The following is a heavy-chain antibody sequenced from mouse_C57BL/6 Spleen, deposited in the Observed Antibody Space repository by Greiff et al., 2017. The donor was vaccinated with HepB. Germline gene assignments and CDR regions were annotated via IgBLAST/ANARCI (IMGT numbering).Heavy chain of an antibody. CDR2: IHPNSGST. Sequence: QVQLQQPGAELVKPGASVKLSCKASGYTFTSYWMHWVKQRPGQGLEWIGMIHPNSGSTNYNEKFKSKATLTVDKSSSTAHMQLSSLTSEDAAVYYYAREGEGDGDYDYAMDDWGQGTSVTVSS. CDR1: GYTFTSYW. D-gene: IGHD2-13*01. J-gene: IGHJ4*01. CDR3: AREGEGDGDYDYAMDD. V-gene: IGHV1-64*01.